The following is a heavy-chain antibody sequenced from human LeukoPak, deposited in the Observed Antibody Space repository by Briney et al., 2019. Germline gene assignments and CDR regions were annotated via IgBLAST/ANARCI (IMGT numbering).Heavy chain of an antibody. Sequence: TSETLSLPCTVSGGSISSGDYYWSWIRQPPGKGLEWIGHIFYSGSTYYNPSLMRRVTISVDTSKNQFSLKLSSVTAADTAVYYCARERREGGSSWIDYWGRGTLVTVSS. CDR3: ARERREGGSSWIDY. D-gene: IGHD6-13*01. CDR2: IFYSGST. J-gene: IGHJ4*02. V-gene: IGHV4-30-4*01. CDR1: GGSISSGDYY.